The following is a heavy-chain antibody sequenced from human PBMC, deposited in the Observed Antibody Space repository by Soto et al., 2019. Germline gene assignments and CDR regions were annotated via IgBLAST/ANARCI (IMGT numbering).Heavy chain of an antibody. Sequence: PXETLSLTCTVSGCSISSGGYYWSWIRQHPGKGLEWIGYIYYSGSTYYNPSLKSRVTISVDTSKNQFSLKLSSVTAADTAVYYCARSLIAVAGSFDYWGQGTLVTVSS. CDR2: IYYSGST. V-gene: IGHV4-31*03. J-gene: IGHJ4*02. CDR3: ARSLIAVAGSFDY. D-gene: IGHD6-19*01. CDR1: GCSISSGGYY.